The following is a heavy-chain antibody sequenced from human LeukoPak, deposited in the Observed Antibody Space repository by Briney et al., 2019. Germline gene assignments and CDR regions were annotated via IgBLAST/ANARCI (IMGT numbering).Heavy chain of an antibody. V-gene: IGHV4-38-2*02. J-gene: IGHJ4*02. Sequence: SETLSLTCTVSGYSISSGYYWSWIRQPPGKGLEWIGEINHSGSTNYNPSLKSRVTISVDTSKNQFSLKLSSVTAADTAVYYCARAAITMVRGDSYYFDYWGQGTLVTVSS. CDR1: GYSISSGYY. D-gene: IGHD3-10*01. CDR2: INHSGST. CDR3: ARAAITMVRGDSYYFDY.